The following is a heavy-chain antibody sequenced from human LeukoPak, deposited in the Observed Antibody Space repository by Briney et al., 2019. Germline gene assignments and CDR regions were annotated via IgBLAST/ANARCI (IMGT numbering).Heavy chain of an antibody. CDR1: GGSISSYY. V-gene: IGHV4-59*01. CDR2: IYYSGST. J-gene: IGHJ6*02. CDR3: ARGAPYYDFWSGYYDYYYYGMDV. Sequence: PSETLSLTCTVSGGSISSYYWSWIRQPPGKGLQWIGYIYYSGSTNYNPSLKSRVTISVDTSKNQFSLKLSSVTAADTAVYYCARGAPYYDFWSGYYDYYYYGMDVWGQGTTVTVSS. D-gene: IGHD3-3*01.